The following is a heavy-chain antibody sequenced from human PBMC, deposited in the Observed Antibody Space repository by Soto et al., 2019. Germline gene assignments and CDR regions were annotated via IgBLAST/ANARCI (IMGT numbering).Heavy chain of an antibody. CDR2: INPNNGDT. V-gene: IGHV1-2*02. Sequence: QVQLVQSGAEVKKPGASVKVSCKASGYTFTGYYMHWVRQAPGQGLECMGWINPNNGDTKYAQRFQGRVTVTRDTSSSTAYMELRRLTSDDTAVYYCGREERNGFDSWGQGTLVTVSS. J-gene: IGHJ5*01. CDR1: GYTFTGYY. CDR3: GREERNGFDS.